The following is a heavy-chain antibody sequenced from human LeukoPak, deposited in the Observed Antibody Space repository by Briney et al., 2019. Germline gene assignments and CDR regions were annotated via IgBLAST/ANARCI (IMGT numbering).Heavy chain of an antibody. D-gene: IGHD1-1*01. CDR2: ISWNSGSI. CDR1: GFTFDDYA. Sequence: GRSLRLSCAASGFTFDDYAMHWVRQAPGKGLEWVSGISWNSGSIGYADSVKGRFTISRDNAKNTLYLQMNSLRAEDTAVYYCARDHWNFDYWGQGTLVTVSS. J-gene: IGHJ4*02. V-gene: IGHV3-9*01. CDR3: ARDHWNFDY.